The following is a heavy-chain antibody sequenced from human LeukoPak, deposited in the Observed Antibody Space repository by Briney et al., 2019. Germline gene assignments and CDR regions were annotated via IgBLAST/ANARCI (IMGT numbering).Heavy chain of an antibody. J-gene: IGHJ4*02. CDR2: IYHSGST. D-gene: IGHD2/OR15-2a*01. Sequence: KPSETLSLTCAVSGGSISSSNWWNWVRQPPGKGLEWIGEIYHSGSTNYNPSLKSRVTISVDKSKNQFSLKLSSVTAADTAVYYCARSRSLRIGYFDYWGQGTLVTVSS. CDR1: GGSISSSNW. V-gene: IGHV4-4*02. CDR3: ARSRSLRIGYFDY.